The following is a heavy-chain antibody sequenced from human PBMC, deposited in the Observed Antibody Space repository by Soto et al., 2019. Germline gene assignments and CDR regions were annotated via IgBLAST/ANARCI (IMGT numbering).Heavy chain of an antibody. D-gene: IGHD3-3*01. Sequence: ASEKVSCKASGGTFSSYAIIWVRQAPGQGLEWMGGIIPIFGTANYAQKFQGRVTITADESTSTAYMELSSLRSEDTAVYYCASRGMAGYYTDYWGQGTLVTVSS. CDR2: IIPIFGTA. CDR1: GGTFSSYA. CDR3: ASRGMAGYYTDY. J-gene: IGHJ4*02. V-gene: IGHV1-69*13.